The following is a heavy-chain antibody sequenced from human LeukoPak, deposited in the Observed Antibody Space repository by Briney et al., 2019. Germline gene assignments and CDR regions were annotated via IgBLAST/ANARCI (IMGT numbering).Heavy chain of an antibody. Sequence: PSETLSLTCTVSGGSISSYYWSWIRQPPGKGLEWIGYIYYSGSTNYNPSLKSRVTISVDTSKNQFSLKLSSVTAADTAVYYCARGMAYYDVLTGPSYYFDYWGRGTLVTVSS. J-gene: IGHJ4*02. CDR3: ARGMAYYDVLTGPSYYFDY. CDR2: IYYSGST. V-gene: IGHV4-59*01. D-gene: IGHD3-9*01. CDR1: GGSISSYY.